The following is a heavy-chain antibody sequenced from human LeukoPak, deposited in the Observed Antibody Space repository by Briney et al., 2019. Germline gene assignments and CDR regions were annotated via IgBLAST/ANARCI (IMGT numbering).Heavy chain of an antibody. D-gene: IGHD2-15*01. J-gene: IGHJ4*02. CDR2: IYYSGST. CDR1: GGSISSSSYF. Sequence: PSETLSLTCTVSGGSISSSSYFWGCIRQPPGKGLEWIGSIYYSGSTYYNPSLKSRVTISVDTSKNQFSLKLSSVTAADTAVYYCAREVRYCSGGSCLPFDYWGQGTLVTVSS. CDR3: AREVRYCSGGSCLPFDY. V-gene: IGHV4-39*07.